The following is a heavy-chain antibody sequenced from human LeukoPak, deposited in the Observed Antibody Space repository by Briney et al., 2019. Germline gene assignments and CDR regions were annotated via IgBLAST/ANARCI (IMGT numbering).Heavy chain of an antibody. V-gene: IGHV4-59*01. CDR1: GGSIRNYY. CDR3: ARVYYSSSYDYWYFDL. J-gene: IGHJ2*01. CDR2: IYYSGST. Sequence: PSETLSLTCTVSGGSIRNYYWSWIRQPPGKGLEWIGYIYYSGSTNYNPSLKSRVTISVDTSKNQFSLKLSTVTAADTAVYYCARVYYSSSYDYWYFDLWGRGTLVTVSS. D-gene: IGHD6-13*01.